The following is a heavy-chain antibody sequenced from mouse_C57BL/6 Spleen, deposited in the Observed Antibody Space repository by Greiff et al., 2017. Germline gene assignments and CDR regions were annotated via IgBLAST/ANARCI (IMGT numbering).Heavy chain of an antibody. CDR2: IYPGSGNT. J-gene: IGHJ2*01. Sequence: VQLQQSGAELVRPGASVKLSCKASGYTFPDYYINWVKQRPGQGLEWIARIYPGSGNTYYNEKFKGKATLTAEKSSSTAYMQLSSLTSEDSAVYFCARSNDGYTYWGQGTTLTVSS. V-gene: IGHV1-76*01. D-gene: IGHD2-3*01. CDR3: ARSNDGYTY. CDR1: GYTFPDYY.